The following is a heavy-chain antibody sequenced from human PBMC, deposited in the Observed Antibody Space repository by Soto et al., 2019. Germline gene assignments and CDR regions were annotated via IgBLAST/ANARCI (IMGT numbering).Heavy chain of an antibody. J-gene: IGHJ4*02. V-gene: IGHV1-69*06. CDR2: IIPPFGTA. CDR3: ARVPYSYGLLFYLDY. Sequence: QVQLVQSGAEVKKPGSSVKVSCKASGGTFSSHVINWVRQAPGQGLQWMGSIIPPFGTANYAQNFQGRVTITADKSTSIAYMELSSLRSEDTAVYYCARVPYSYGLLFYLDYWGQGTLVTVSS. D-gene: IGHD5-18*01. CDR1: GGTFSSHV.